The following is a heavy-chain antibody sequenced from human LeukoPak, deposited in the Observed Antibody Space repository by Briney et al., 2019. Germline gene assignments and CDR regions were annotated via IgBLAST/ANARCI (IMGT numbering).Heavy chain of an antibody. CDR1: GFTFSSYA. V-gene: IGHV3-30*04. J-gene: IGHJ4*02. Sequence: GGSLRLSCAASGFTFSSYAMHWVRQAPGKGLEWVALISYDGSHKYYADSVKGRFTISRDNSKNTLYLQMNSLRAEDTAVYYCAKDHRSIAAAGTLDYWGQGTLVTVSS. D-gene: IGHD6-13*01. CDR3: AKDHRSIAAAGTLDY. CDR2: ISYDGSHK.